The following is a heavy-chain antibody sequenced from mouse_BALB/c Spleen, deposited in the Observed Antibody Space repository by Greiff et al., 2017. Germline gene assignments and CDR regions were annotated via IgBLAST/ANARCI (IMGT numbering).Heavy chain of an antibody. CDR3: ARDAESNYAGLAY. CDR2: SRNKANDYTT. V-gene: IGHV7-1*02. CDR1: GFTFSGFY. J-gene: IGHJ3*01. Sequence: EVQVVESGGGLVQPGGSLRLSCATSGFTFSGFYMEWVRQPPGKRLEWIAASRNKANDYTTEYSASVKGRFIVSRDTSQSILYLQMNALRAEDTAIYYCARDAESNYAGLAYWGQGTLVTVSA. D-gene: IGHD2-5*01.